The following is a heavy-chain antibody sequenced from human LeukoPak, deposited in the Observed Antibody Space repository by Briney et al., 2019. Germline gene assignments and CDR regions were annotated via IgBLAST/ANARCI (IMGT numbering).Heavy chain of an antibody. CDR3: ARRAERWLHGRNWFDP. CDR2: IHHSGST. CDR1: GGSISSSNW. D-gene: IGHD5-24*01. V-gene: IGHV4-4*02. J-gene: IGHJ5*02. Sequence: PSGTLSLTCAVSGGSISSSNWWSWVRQPPGKGLEWIGGIHHSGSTTYNPSLKSRVTISVDKSKNQFSLKLSSVTAADTAVYYCARRAERWLHGRNWFDPWGQGTLVTVSS.